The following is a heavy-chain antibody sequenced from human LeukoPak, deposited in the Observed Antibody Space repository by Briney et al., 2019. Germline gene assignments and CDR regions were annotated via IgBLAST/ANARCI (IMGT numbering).Heavy chain of an antibody. D-gene: IGHD5-12*01. CDR1: GGSASSGSYY. CDR2: IHYSGTT. V-gene: IGHV4-61*01. J-gene: IGHJ4*02. CDR3: ARRRVYSGSGEFDF. Sequence: SETLSLTCTVSGGSASSGSYYWSWIRQPPGKGLEWIGYIHYSGTTNYNPSLKSRVTISLDTSRNQFSLKLRSVTTADTAVYYCARRRVYSGSGEFDFWGQGTLVTVSS.